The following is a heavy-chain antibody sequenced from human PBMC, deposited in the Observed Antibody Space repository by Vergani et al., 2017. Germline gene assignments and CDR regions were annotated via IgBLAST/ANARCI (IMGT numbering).Heavy chain of an antibody. CDR2: IRNDGSNK. Sequence: QVQLVESGGGVVQPGGSLRLSCAASGFTFSSYGMHWVRPAPGKGLEWVAFIRNDGSNKYYADSVKGRFTISRDNSKNTLYLQMNSLRAEDTAVYYCANNGDYYGSGSYQFVDYWGQGTLVTVSS. CDR1: GFTFSSYG. V-gene: IGHV3-30*02. J-gene: IGHJ4*02. CDR3: ANNGDYYGSGSYQFVDY. D-gene: IGHD3-10*01.